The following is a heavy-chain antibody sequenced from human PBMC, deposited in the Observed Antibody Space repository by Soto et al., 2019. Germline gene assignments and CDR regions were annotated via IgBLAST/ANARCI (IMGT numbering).Heavy chain of an antibody. V-gene: IGHV1-46*01. D-gene: IGHD2-2*01. CDR2: LNPTGGST. CDR3: AREVVVVPGDHSPFYHGMDV. J-gene: IGHJ6*02. Sequence: ASVKVSCKASGYPFTSYYMHWLRQAPGQGLEWMGVLNPTGGSTTYAQNFQGRVTMTRDTSTSTVYVELSSLRSGDTAVYYCAREVVVVPGDHSPFYHGMDVWGQGTTVTVSS. CDR1: GYPFTSYY.